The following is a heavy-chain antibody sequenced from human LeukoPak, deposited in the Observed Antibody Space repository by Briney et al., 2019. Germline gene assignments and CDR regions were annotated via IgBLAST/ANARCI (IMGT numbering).Heavy chain of an antibody. Sequence: GASVKVSCKASGYTFTSYDINWVRQATGQGLEWMGWMNPNSGNTGYAQKFQGRVTMTRNTSTSTAYMELSSLRSEDTAVYYCARGQFLEWLLPGDYYYGMDVWGQGTTVTVSS. V-gene: IGHV1-8*01. CDR3: ARGQFLEWLLPGDYYYGMDV. D-gene: IGHD3-3*01. CDR1: GYTFTSYD. CDR2: MNPNSGNT. J-gene: IGHJ6*02.